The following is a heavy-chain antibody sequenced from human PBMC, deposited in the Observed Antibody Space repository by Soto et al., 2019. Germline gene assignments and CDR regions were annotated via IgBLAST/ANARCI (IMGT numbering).Heavy chain of an antibody. CDR3: ARDPPSGWPQFFYYYYGMDV. J-gene: IGHJ6*02. V-gene: IGHV3-33*01. CDR1: GFTFSSYG. Sequence: GGSLRLSCAASGFTFSSYGMHWVRQAPGKGLEWVAVIWYDGSNKYYADSVKGRFTISRDNSKNTLYLQMNSLRAEDTAVYYCARDPPSGWPQFFYYYYGMDVWGQGTTVTVSS. D-gene: IGHD6-19*01. CDR2: IWYDGSNK.